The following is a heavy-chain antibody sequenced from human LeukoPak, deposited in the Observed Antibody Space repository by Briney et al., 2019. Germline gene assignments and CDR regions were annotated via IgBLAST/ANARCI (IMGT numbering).Heavy chain of an antibody. CDR2: ISSYNGNT. CDR3: ARDARGGSYFYDY. J-gene: IGHJ4*02. Sequence: GASVRLSCKASGYTFFSYGITWVRQPPGQGLERMGWISSYNGNTHYAQKVQGSVTMTTDTSTTTAYMELRSLRSDGTAVYYCARDARGGSYFYDYWGQGTLVTVSS. CDR1: GYTFFSYG. D-gene: IGHD1-26*01. V-gene: IGHV1-18*01.